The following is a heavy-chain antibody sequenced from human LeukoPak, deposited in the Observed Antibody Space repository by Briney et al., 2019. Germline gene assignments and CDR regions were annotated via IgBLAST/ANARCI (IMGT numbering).Heavy chain of an antibody. Sequence: PGGSLRLSCIASGFTFDDHGMSWVRHAPGKGREWVSNIKWNGGSTGYVDSVKGRFTISRDNGKNSLYLQMNSLRVEDTDFYYCARDMSWGRSYFDYWGQGILVTVSS. CDR3: ARDMSWGRSYFDY. CDR1: GFTFDDHG. CDR2: IKWNGGST. J-gene: IGHJ4*02. D-gene: IGHD3-10*01. V-gene: IGHV3-20*04.